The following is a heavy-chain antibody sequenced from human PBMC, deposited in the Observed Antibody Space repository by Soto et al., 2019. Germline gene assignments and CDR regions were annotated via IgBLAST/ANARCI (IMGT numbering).Heavy chain of an antibody. J-gene: IGHJ6*02. V-gene: IGHV3-9*01. Sequence: EVQLVESGGGLVQPGRSLRLSCAASGFTFDDYAMHWVRQAPGKGLEWVSGISWNSGSIGYADSVKGRFTISRDNAKNSLYLQMNSLRAEDTALYYCAKDPGVLPYYGMDVWGQGTTVTVSS. CDR2: ISWNSGSI. CDR1: GFTFDDYA. CDR3: AKDPGVLPYYGMDV. D-gene: IGHD3-10*01.